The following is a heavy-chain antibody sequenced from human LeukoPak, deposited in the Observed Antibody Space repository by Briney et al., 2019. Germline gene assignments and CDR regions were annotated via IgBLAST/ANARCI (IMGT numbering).Heavy chain of an antibody. V-gene: IGHV1-69*13. CDR2: IIPIFGTA. J-gene: IGHJ5*02. CDR3: AKDSSSWHNWFDP. D-gene: IGHD6-13*01. Sequence: ASVKVSCKASGGTFSSYAISWVRQAPGQGLEWMGGIIPIFGTANYAQKFQGRVTITADESTSTVYMELSSLRSEDTAVYYCAKDSSSWHNWFDPWGQGTLVTVSS. CDR1: GGTFSSYA.